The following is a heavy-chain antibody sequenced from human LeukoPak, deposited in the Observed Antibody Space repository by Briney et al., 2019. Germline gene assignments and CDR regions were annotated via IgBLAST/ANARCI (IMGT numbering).Heavy chain of an antibody. CDR1: GFTFSSHW. CDR2: INQGGSDT. D-gene: IGHD6-13*01. Sequence: GGSLRLSCAASGFTFSSHWMSWVRQAPGKGLEWVANINQGGSDTYYVDSVKGRFTISRDNAKSTLYLQMNSLRAEDTAVYYCAKESGSRSYGAYFPHWGQGTLVTVSS. CDR3: AKESGSRSYGAYFPH. J-gene: IGHJ1*01. V-gene: IGHV3-7*01.